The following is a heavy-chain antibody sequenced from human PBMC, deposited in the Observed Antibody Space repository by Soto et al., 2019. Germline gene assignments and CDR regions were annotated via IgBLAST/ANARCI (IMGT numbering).Heavy chain of an antibody. CDR1: GFTVSSNY. V-gene: IGHV3-53*01. CDR2: IYSGGST. D-gene: IGHD2-2*02. J-gene: IGHJ4*02. CDR3: ATSHCSSTSCYKGAYFDY. Sequence: GESLKISCAASGFTVSSNYMSWVRQAPGKGLEWVSVIYSGGSTYYADSVKGRFTISRDNSKNTLYLQMNSLRAEDTAVYYCATSHCSSTSCYKGAYFDYWGQGTLVTVSS.